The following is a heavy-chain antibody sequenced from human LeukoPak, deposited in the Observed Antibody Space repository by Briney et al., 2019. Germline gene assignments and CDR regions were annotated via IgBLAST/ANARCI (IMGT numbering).Heavy chain of an antibody. Sequence: GESLKISCQVSGYRFTNYWVGWVRQMPGEGLEWVGIIYPGDSDIRYSPSFKDQVTISADTSISTAYLQWSSLKASDTAMYYCARHRNADVFDIWGQGTMVTVSS. CDR1: GYRFTNYW. D-gene: IGHD4-11*01. CDR3: ARHRNADVFDI. CDR2: IYPGDSDI. V-gene: IGHV5-51*01. J-gene: IGHJ3*02.